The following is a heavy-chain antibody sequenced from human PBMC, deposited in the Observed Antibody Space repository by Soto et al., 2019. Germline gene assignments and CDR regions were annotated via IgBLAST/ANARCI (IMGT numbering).Heavy chain of an antibody. CDR2: ISYDGSNK. Sequence: GGSLRLSCAASGFTFSSYGMHWVRQAPGKGLEWVAVISYDGSNKYYADSVKGRFTISRDNSKNTLYLQMNSLRAEDTAVYYCAKDATRVSSSWYYYYYGMDVWGQGTTVTVSS. J-gene: IGHJ6*02. CDR3: AKDATRVSSSWYYYYYGMDV. D-gene: IGHD6-13*01. CDR1: GFTFSSYG. V-gene: IGHV3-30*18.